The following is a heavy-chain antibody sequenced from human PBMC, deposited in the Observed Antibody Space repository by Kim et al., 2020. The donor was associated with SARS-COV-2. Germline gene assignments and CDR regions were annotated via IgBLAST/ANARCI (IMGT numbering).Heavy chain of an antibody. CDR2: ISGDGGST. CDR3: AKDMSPYYYGSGSYYFDY. Sequence: GGSLRLSCAASGFTFDDYAMHWVRQAPGKGLEWVSLISGDGGSTYYADSVKGRFTISRDNSKNSLYLQMNSLRTEDTALYYCAKDMSPYYYGSGSYYFDYWGQGTLVTVSS. D-gene: IGHD3-10*01. CDR1: GFTFDDYA. V-gene: IGHV3-43*02. J-gene: IGHJ4*02.